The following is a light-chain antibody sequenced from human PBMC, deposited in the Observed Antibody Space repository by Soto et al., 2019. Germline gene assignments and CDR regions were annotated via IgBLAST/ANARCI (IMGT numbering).Light chain of an antibody. J-gene: IGLJ3*02. Sequence: QSVLTQPPSVSGTPGQRVTISCTGGSSNIGAGHDVHWYQQLPGMAPTVLIYTDNNRPSGVPDRFSGSKSGTSASLAITGLQAEDEGDYYCQSYDNSLAASVFGGGTKLTVL. CDR1: SSNIGAGHD. CDR2: TDN. CDR3: QSYDNSLAASV. V-gene: IGLV1-40*01.